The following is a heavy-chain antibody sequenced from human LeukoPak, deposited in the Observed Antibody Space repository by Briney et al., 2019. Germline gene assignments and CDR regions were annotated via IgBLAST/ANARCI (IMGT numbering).Heavy chain of an antibody. CDR3: ARFVVVTAGDC. V-gene: IGHV3-74*01. D-gene: IGHD2-21*02. CDR1: GFTLSNYW. J-gene: IGHJ4*01. Sequence: GGSLRLSCSASGFTLSNYWMHWVRQAPGKGLVWVARLHSNGAFTTYADSVKGRFTISRDTAKNTLYLQMNSLRVEDTAVYYCARFVVVTAGDCRGQGTLVTVSS. CDR2: LHSNGAFT.